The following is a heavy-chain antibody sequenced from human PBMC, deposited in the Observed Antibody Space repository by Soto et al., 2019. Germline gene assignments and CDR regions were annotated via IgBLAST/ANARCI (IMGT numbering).Heavy chain of an antibody. J-gene: IGHJ4*02. V-gene: IGHV3-23*01. CDR1: GFTFSNYA. D-gene: IGHD3-10*01. Sequence: EVQLLESGGGLVQPGGSLRVSCAASGFTFSNYAMSWVRQAPGKGLEWVSGISGSGGSTYHADSVKGRFTISRDNSKNTLYLQMNSLRAEDTAVYYCARSASAGVAPYYFDNWGQGTLVTVSS. CDR2: ISGSGGST. CDR3: ARSASAGVAPYYFDN.